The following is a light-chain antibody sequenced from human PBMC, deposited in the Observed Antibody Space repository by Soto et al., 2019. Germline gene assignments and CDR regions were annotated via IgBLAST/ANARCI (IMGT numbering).Light chain of an antibody. CDR3: SSFTRSTAVV. Sequence: QSALTQPASVSGSPGQSITISCTGTSNHIGGFNYVPWYQHHPGKAPKLIISEVTKRPSGISHRFSGSKSGNTASLTIFGLQAEDEADYYCSSFTRSTAVVFGGGTKLTVL. CDR1: SNHIGGFNY. J-gene: IGLJ2*01. CDR2: EVT. V-gene: IGLV2-14*01.